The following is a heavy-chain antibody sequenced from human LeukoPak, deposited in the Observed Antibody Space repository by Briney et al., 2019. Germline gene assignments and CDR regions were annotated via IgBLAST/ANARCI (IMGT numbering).Heavy chain of an antibody. V-gene: IGHV5-51*01. CDR1: GLIFTSYW. Sequence: GESLQISCKGSGLIFTSYWIGWGRQVHGKGLEGMGVIYPGDSDTRYSPSFQGQVPISADKSISTAYLQWSSLQASDTAMYYCAKLVGVPAAQGWFSDYWVQGNLVTVSS. D-gene: IGHD2-2*01. CDR2: IYPGDSDT. J-gene: IGHJ4*02. CDR3: AKLVGVPAAQGWFSDY.